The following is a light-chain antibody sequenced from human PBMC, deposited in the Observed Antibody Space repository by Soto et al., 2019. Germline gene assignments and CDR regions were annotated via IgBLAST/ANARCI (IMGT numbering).Light chain of an antibody. J-gene: IGLJ1*01. CDR2: EVS. CDR1: SSDVGSYNP. CDR3: CSYAGSSTYV. V-gene: IGLV2-23*02. Sequence: ALTQPASVSGSPGHSITISCTGTSSDVGSYNPVSWYQQHPGKAPKLMIYEVSKRPSGVSNRFSGSKSGNTASLTISGLQAEDEADYYCCSYAGSSTYVFGTGTKVTVL.